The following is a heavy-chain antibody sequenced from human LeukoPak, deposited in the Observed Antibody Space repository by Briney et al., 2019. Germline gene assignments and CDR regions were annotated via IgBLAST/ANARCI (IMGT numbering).Heavy chain of an antibody. J-gene: IGHJ4*02. D-gene: IGHD2-2*02. V-gene: IGHV1-69*04. Sequence: ASVKVSCKASGGTFSSYTISWVRQAPGQGLEWMGRIIPILGIANNAQKFQGRVTITADKSTSTAYMELSSLRSEDTAVYYCARDLVVVPAAIRLVYEGVFDYWGQGTLVTVSS. CDR3: ARDLVVVPAAIRLVYEGVFDY. CDR2: IIPILGIA. CDR1: GGTFSSYT.